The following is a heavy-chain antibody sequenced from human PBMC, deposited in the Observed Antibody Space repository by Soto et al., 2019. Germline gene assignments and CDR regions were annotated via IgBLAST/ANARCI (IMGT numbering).Heavy chain of an antibody. V-gene: IGHV3-30-3*01. CDR2: ISYDGSNK. CDR3: ARGYSSSWYSSMAV. Sequence: QVPLVESGGGVVQPGRSLRLSCAASGFTFSTYAMHWVRQAPGKGLEWVAVISYDGSNKYYADSVKGRFTISRDNSKNTLYLQMNSLRAEDTAVYYCARGYSSSWYSSMAVWGQGTTVTVSS. CDR1: GFTFSTYA. J-gene: IGHJ6*02. D-gene: IGHD6-13*01.